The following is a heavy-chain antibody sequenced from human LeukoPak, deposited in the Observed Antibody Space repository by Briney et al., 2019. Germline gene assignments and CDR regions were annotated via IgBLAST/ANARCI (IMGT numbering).Heavy chain of an antibody. CDR1: GGSFSGYY. V-gene: IGHV4-34*01. J-gene: IGHJ4*02. CDR3: ASGVPAAILV. CDR2: INHSGST. Sequence: SETLSLTCAVYGGSFSGYYWSWIRQPPGKGLEWIGEINHSGSTNYNPSLKSRVTISVDTSKNQFSLKLSSVTAADTAVYYCASGVPAAILVWGQGTLVTVSS. D-gene: IGHD2-2*02.